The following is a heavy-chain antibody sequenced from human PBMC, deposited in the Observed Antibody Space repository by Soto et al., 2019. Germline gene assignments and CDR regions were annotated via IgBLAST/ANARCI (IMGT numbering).Heavy chain of an antibody. CDR1: GYTFSDYW. D-gene: IGHD6-19*01. V-gene: IGHV5-51*01. CDR2: IYPSDSDT. J-gene: IGHJ2*01. CDR3: ARRGWSTLGWYPTLWYFDL. Sequence: EVQLVQSGAEMEKTGESLKISCKGSGYTFSDYWIGWVRQTPGKGLEWMGSIYPSDSDTTYSPSFQGQVTISVDKSISTAYLQWNSLKASDTAIYYCARRGWSTLGWYPTLWYFDLWGRGTLVTVSS.